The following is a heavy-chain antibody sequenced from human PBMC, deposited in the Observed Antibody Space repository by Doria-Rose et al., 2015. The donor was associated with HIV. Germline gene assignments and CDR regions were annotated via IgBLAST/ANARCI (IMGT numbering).Heavy chain of an antibody. V-gene: IGHV2-70*04. Sequence: ALVKPTQTLTLTCTFSAFSLSTFGMRVSWIRQPPGKALEWLARIDWDDDKFYSTSLKTRLTISKDTSKNQVVLTMTNMDPVDTATYYCARSYYDTSGYSATGDAFDIWGPGAMVTVSS. CDR1: AFSLSTFGMR. J-gene: IGHJ3*02. CDR3: ARSYYDTSGYSATGDAFDI. D-gene: IGHD3-22*01. CDR2: IDWDDDK.